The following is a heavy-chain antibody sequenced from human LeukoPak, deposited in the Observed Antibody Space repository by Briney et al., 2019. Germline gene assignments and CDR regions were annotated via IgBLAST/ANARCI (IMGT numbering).Heavy chain of an antibody. D-gene: IGHD1-1*01. Sequence: ASVKVSCKASGYIFTSYYIQWVRQAPGQGLEWMGVINPSGGSTNYAQKFQGRVTMSRDTSTSTVYMELCSLRSEETAVYYCTRNDAPGLDYWGQGTLVTVSS. CDR1: GYIFTSYY. V-gene: IGHV1-46*03. J-gene: IGHJ4*02. CDR3: TRNDAPGLDY. CDR2: INPSGGST.